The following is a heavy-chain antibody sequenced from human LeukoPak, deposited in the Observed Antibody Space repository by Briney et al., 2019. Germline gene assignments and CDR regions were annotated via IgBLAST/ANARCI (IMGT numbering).Heavy chain of an antibody. J-gene: IGHJ6*02. CDR2: INPHSGAT. Sequence: GASVKVSCKASGYTFTGYYMHWVRQAPGQGLEWMGWINPHSGATEFAQTFRGRVTLTRDTSVATAYMELNGLRSDDTAVYYCARDPRVPFGMDVWGQGTTVTVSS. CDR3: ARDPRVPFGMDV. V-gene: IGHV1-2*02. CDR1: GYTFTGYY. D-gene: IGHD3-10*01.